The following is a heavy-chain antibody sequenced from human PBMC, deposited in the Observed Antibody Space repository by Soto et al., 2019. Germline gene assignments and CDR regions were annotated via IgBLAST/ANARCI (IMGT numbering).Heavy chain of an antibody. J-gene: IGHJ6*02. D-gene: IGHD2-21*02. V-gene: IGHV1-69*01. CDR2: IIPIFGTA. CDR1: GGTFSSYA. Sequence: QVQLVQSGAEVKKPGSSVTVSCKASGGTFSSYAISWVRQAPGQGLEWMGGIIPIFGTANYAQKFQGRVTITADESTRTAYMELSSLRSEDTAVYYCARRYCGGDCYEPFYYYYGMDVWGQGTTVTVSS. CDR3: ARRYCGGDCYEPFYYYYGMDV.